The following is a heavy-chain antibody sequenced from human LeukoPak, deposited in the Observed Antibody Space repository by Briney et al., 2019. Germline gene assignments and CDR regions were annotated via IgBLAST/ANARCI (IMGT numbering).Heavy chain of an antibody. CDR1: GYSFTSFW. CDR3: ATALFSSTWYAGSDY. Sequence: GESLKISCKGSGYSFTSFWIGWARQMPGKGLEWMGVIYPGDSDTRYSPSFQGQVTISADKSINTAYLQWSSLKASDTAMYYCATALFSSTWYAGSDYWGQGTLVTVSS. J-gene: IGHJ4*02. D-gene: IGHD6-13*01. V-gene: IGHV5-51*01. CDR2: IYPGDSDT.